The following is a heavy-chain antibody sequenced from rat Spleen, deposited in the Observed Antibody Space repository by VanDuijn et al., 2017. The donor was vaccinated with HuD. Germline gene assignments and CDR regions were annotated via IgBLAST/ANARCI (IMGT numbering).Heavy chain of an antibody. J-gene: IGHJ2*01. CDR2: ISYDGTAT. Sequence: EVRLVESGGGLVQPGRSLKLSCVASGFTFNKYWMTWIRQAPGKGLEWVASISYDGTATYYRDSVKGRFTLSRDNAKSTLYLQMDSLGSEDTATYYCARRHYGYTDYFDYWGQGVMVTVSS. CDR1: GFTFNKYW. D-gene: IGHD1-11*01. V-gene: IGHV5-31*01. CDR3: ARRHYGYTDYFDY.